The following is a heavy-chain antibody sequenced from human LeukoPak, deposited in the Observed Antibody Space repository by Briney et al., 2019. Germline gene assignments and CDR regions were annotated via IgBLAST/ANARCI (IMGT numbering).Heavy chain of an antibody. D-gene: IGHD1-26*01. CDR2: IYPGDSGT. CDR1: GYSFTSYW. V-gene: IGHV5-51*01. J-gene: IGHJ3*02. Sequence: GESLKISCKGSGYSFTSYWIGWVRQMPGKGLEGMGIIYPGDSGTRYSPSFQGQVTISADKSISTAYLQLSSLKASDTAMYYCARRDSWSHDAFDIWGQGTMVTVSS. CDR3: ARRDSWSHDAFDI.